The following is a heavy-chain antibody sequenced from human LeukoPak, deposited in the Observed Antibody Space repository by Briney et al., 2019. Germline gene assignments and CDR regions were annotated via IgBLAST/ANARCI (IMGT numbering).Heavy chain of an antibody. D-gene: IGHD3-22*01. CDR3: ARDPRDSSGYYYDY. V-gene: IGHV3-11*06. CDR1: GFTFGDYY. J-gene: IGHJ4*02. CDR2: ISTSSSYK. Sequence: PGGSLRLSCAASGFTFGDYYMSWFRQAPGKGLEWVSYISTSSSYKHYADSVKGRFTVSRDNAKNSLYLQMNGLRAEDTAVYYCARDPRDSSGYYYDYWGQGTLVTVSS.